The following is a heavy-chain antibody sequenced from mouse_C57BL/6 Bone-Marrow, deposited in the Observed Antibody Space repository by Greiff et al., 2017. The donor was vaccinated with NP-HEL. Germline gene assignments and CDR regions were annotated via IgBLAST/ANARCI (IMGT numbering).Heavy chain of an antibody. D-gene: IGHD2-5*01. V-gene: IGHV1-64*01. CDR3: ARRRGPNSNYGAY. J-gene: IGHJ3*01. CDR1: GYTFTSYW. CDR2: IHPNSGST. Sequence: VQLQQPGAELVKPGASVKLSCKASGYTFTSYWMHWVKQRPGQGLEWIGMIHPNSGSTNYNEKFKSKATLTVDKSSSTAYMQLSSLTSEDSAVYYCARRRGPNSNYGAYWGQGTLVTVSA.